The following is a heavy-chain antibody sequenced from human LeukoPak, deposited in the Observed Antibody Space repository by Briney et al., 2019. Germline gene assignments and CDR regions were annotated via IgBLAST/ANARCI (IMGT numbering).Heavy chain of an antibody. CDR2: IKQDGSEK. V-gene: IGHV3-7*01. D-gene: IGHD3-22*01. CDR1: GFTFSSYW. J-gene: IGHJ4*02. CDR3: ARDPNYYDSSGYLYYFDY. Sequence: GGSLRLSCAASGFTFSSYWMSWVRQAPGKGLEWVANIKQDGSEKYYVDSVKGRFTISRDNAKNSLYLQMNSLRAEDTAVYYCARDPNYYDSSGYLYYFDYWGQGTLVTVSS.